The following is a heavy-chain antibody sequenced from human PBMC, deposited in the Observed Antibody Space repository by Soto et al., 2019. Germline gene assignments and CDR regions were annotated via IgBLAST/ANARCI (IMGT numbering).Heavy chain of an antibody. CDR2: ISGSDGST. CDR3: AKDRERDAWYEDY. J-gene: IGHJ4*02. V-gene: IGHV3-23*01. D-gene: IGHD6-13*01. CDR1: VFSFISYA. Sequence: PGWSLRLSCVSSVFSFISYAMSWVRQAPGKGLEWVSVISGSDGSTYYADSVKGRFTISRDNSKNTLYLQMNSLRAEDTAVYYCAKDRERDAWYEDYWGQGTLVTVSS.